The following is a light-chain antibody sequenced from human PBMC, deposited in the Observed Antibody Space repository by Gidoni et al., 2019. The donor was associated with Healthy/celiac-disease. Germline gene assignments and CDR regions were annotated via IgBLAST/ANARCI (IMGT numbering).Light chain of an antibody. CDR1: KLGDKY. V-gene: IGLV3-1*01. CDR3: QAWASSTVV. CDR2: QDS. Sequence: SYELTQQPSVSVSPGQTASITCSVGKLGDKYACWYQQKPGQPPVLVIYQDSKRPSGIPERFSGSNSGNTATLTISGTQAMDEADYYCQAWASSTVVFGGGTKLTVL. J-gene: IGLJ2*01.